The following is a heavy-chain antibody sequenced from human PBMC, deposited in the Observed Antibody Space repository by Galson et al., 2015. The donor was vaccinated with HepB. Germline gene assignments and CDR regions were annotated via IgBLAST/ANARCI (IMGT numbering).Heavy chain of an antibody. D-gene: IGHD5-12*01. CDR2: ISGSGINT. Sequence: SLRLSCAASGITFNYYAMNWVRQAPGKGLEWVSGISGSGINTYYAASVKGRFTVSRDNSKSTLYLQMSSLRAEDTALYYCAKGLGNSGYDPLDYWGQGTLVTVSS. CDR3: AKGLGNSGYDPLDY. V-gene: IGHV3-23*01. J-gene: IGHJ4*02. CDR1: GITFNYYA.